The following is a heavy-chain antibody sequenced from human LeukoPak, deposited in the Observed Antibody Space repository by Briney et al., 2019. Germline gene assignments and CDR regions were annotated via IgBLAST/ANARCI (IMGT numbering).Heavy chain of an antibody. CDR3: ARKAMIVVVNWFDP. J-gene: IGHJ5*02. CDR1: GGSFSGYY. CDR2: INHSGST. V-gene: IGHV4-34*01. Sequence: SETLSLTCAVYGGSFSGYYWSWIRQPPGKGLEWIGEINHSGSTNYNPSLKSRVTVSVDTSKNQFSLKLSSVTAADTAVYYCARKAMIVVVNWFDPWGQGTLVTVSS. D-gene: IGHD3-22*01.